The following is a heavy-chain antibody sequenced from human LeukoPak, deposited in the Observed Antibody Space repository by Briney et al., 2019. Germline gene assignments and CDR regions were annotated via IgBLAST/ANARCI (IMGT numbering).Heavy chain of an antibody. CDR1: GGSFSGYY. J-gene: IGHJ5*02. D-gene: IGHD3-10*01. Sequence: SETLSLTCAVYGGSFSGYYWSWIRQPPGKGLEWIGEINHSGSTNYNPSLRSRVTISVDTSKNQFSLKLSSVTAADTAVYYCAREALYGSGSYYDPWGQGTLVTVSS. CDR2: INHSGST. CDR3: AREALYGSGSYYDP. V-gene: IGHV4-34*01.